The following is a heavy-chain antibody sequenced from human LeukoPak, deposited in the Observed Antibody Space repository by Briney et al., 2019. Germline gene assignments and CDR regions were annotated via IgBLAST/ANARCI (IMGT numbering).Heavy chain of an antibody. V-gene: IGHV4-39*01. CDR1: GGSISSSSYY. CDR3: ARAPIVGATTGFDY. CDR2: IYYSGST. J-gene: IGHJ4*02. D-gene: IGHD1-26*01. Sequence: SETLSLTCTVSGGSISSSSYYWGWIRQPPGQGLEWIGSIYYSGSTYYSPSLKSRVTISVDTSKNQFSLKLSSVTAADTAVYYCARAPIVGATTGFDYWGQGTLVTVSS.